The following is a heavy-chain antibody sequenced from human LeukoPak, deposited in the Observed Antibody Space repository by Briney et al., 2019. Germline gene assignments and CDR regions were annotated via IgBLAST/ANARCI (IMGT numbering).Heavy chain of an antibody. J-gene: IGHJ5*02. CDR3: ARDLGRITIFGVARREDWFDP. Sequence: SETLSLTCTVSGGSISSYYWSWIRQPAGKGLEWIGRIYTSGSTNYNPSLKSRVTMSVDTSKNQFSLKLSSVTAADTAVYYCARDLGRITIFGVARREDWFDPWGQGTLVTVSS. CDR2: IYTSGST. CDR1: GGSISSYY. D-gene: IGHD3-3*01. V-gene: IGHV4-4*07.